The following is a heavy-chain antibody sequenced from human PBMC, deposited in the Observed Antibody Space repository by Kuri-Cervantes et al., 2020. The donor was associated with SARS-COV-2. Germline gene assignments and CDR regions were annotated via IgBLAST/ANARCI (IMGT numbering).Heavy chain of an antibody. CDR3: AKWDVIVVVAAPELHY. CDR1: GFTFSTYA. Sequence: GGSLRLSCAASGFTFSTYAMTWVRQAPGKGLEWVSAISGSGGSTYYADSVQGRFTISRDNSKNTLYLQMNSLRAEGTAVYYCAKWDVIVVVAAPELHYWGQGTLVTVSS. V-gene: IGHV3-23*01. J-gene: IGHJ4*02. D-gene: IGHD2-15*01. CDR2: ISGSGGST.